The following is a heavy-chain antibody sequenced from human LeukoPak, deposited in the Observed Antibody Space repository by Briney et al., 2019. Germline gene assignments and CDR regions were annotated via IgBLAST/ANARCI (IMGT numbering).Heavy chain of an antibody. CDR1: GGSISSSTYY. CDR2: IYYGGHT. CDR3: ASIGGHYYYYYMDV. J-gene: IGHJ6*03. V-gene: IGHV4-39*07. Sequence: SETLSLTCTVSGGSISSSTYYWGWIRQPPGKGLEWIGSIYYGGHTLYNPSLKSRVTISVDTSKNQFSLKLSSVTAADTAVYYCASIGGHYYYYYMDVWGKGTTVTVSS. D-gene: IGHD3-10*01.